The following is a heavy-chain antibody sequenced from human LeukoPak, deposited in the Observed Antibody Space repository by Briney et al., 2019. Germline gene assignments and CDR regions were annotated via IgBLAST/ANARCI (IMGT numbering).Heavy chain of an antibody. J-gene: IGHJ5*02. CDR2: TYYRSTWYN. V-gene: IGHV6-1*01. Sequence: SQTLSLTFAISGDSVSINSVTWNWNRQSPSRGLEWLGRTYYRSTWYNDYAVSVRGRITVNPDTSKNQFSLHLNSVTPEDTAVYYCARRLTQYDCFDPWGQGILVTVSS. CDR1: GDSVSINSVT. CDR3: ARRLTQYDCFDP. D-gene: IGHD2-2*01.